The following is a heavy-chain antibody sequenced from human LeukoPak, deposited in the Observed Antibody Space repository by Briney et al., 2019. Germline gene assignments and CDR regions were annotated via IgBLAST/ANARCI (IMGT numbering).Heavy chain of an antibody. V-gene: IGHV1-69*01. Sequence: SVKVSCKASGGTFSSYAISWVRQAPGQGLEWMGGIIPIFGTANYAQKFQGRVTITADEYTSTAYMELSSLRSEDTAVYYCARDNSRFQYYYDSSGYYYSSDIWGQGTMVTVSS. D-gene: IGHD3-22*01. CDR3: ARDNSRFQYYYDSSGYYYSSDI. J-gene: IGHJ3*02. CDR2: IIPIFGTA. CDR1: GGTFSSYA.